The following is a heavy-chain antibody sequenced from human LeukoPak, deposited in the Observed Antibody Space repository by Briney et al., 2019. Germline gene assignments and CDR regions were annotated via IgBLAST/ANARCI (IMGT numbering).Heavy chain of an antibody. CDR3: ARDTSTGGFDY. V-gene: IGHV4-61*02. CDR1: GGSISSGSYY. D-gene: IGHD7-27*01. J-gene: IGHJ4*02. Sequence: SETLSLTCTVSGGSISSGSYYWSWIRQPAGKGLEWIGRIYTSGSTNYNPSLKSRVTISVDTSKNQFSLKLSSVTAADTAVYYCARDTSTGGFDYWGQGTLVTVSS. CDR2: IYTSGST.